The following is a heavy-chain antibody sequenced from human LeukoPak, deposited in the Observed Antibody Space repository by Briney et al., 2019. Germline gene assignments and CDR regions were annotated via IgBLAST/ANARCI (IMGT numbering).Heavy chain of an antibody. CDR3: AREGGDYGGNSQFWYFDL. J-gene: IGHJ2*01. V-gene: IGHV4-39*07. CDR2: IYYSGST. CDR1: GGSISSSSYY. D-gene: IGHD4-23*01. Sequence: SETLSLTCTVSGGSISSSSYYWGWIRQPPGQGLKWIGSIYYSGSTYYNPSLKSRVTILVDTSKNQFSLKLSSVTAADTAVYYCAREGGDYGGNSQFWYFDLWGRGTLVTVSS.